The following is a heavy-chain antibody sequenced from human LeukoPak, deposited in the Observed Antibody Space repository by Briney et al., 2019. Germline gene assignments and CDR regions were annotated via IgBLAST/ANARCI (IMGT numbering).Heavy chain of an antibody. V-gene: IGHV3-53*01. J-gene: IGHJ4*02. CDR3: ASSSGYYYGLDY. D-gene: IGHD3-22*01. Sequence: GASLRLSCAASGFTVSSNYMSWVRQAPGKGLEWVSVIYSGGSTYYADSVKGRFTISRDNSKNTLYLQMNSLRAEDTAVYYCASSSGYYYGLDYWGQGTLVTVSS. CDR1: GFTVSSNY. CDR2: IYSGGST.